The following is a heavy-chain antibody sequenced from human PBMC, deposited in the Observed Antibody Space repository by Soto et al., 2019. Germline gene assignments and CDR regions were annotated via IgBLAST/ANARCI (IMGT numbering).Heavy chain of an antibody. J-gene: IGHJ4*02. Sequence: GGSLRLSCAASGFTFSSYAMHWVRQAPGKGLEWVAVISYDGSNKYYADSVKGRFTISRDNSKNTLYLQMNSLRAEDTAVYYCARGGDFWSGYYRFDYWGQGTLVTVSS. CDR2: ISYDGSNK. CDR3: ARGGDFWSGYYRFDY. V-gene: IGHV3-30-3*01. D-gene: IGHD3-3*01. CDR1: GFTFSSYA.